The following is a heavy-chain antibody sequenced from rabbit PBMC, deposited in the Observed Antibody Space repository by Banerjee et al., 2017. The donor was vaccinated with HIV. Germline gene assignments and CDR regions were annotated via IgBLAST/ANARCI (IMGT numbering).Heavy chain of an antibody. V-gene: IGHV1S45*01. D-gene: IGHD2-1*01. CDR3: ARDLVGVIGWNFNL. CDR1: GFSFSDKAV. J-gene: IGHJ4*01. Sequence: QEQLVESGGGLVKPEESLNLSCTASGFSFSDKAVMCWVRQAPGKGLEWIACINAVTGRAVYASWAKGRFTFSKTSSTTVTLQMTSLTAADRATYFCARDLVGVIGWNFNLWGPGTLVTVS. CDR2: INAVTGRA.